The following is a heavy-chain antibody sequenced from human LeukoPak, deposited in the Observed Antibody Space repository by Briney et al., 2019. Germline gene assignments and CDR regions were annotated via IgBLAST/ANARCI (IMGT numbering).Heavy chain of an antibody. D-gene: IGHD5-18*01. J-gene: IGHJ4*02. V-gene: IGHV1-69*04. CDR3: ARDGGEDTAIIPH. CDR2: IIPILGIA. Sequence: ASVKVSCKASGYTFTSYDINWVRQATGQGLEWMGRIIPILGIANYAQKFQGRVTITADKSTSTAYMELSSLRSEDTAVYYCARDGGEDTAIIPHWGQGTLVTVSS. CDR1: GYTFTSYD.